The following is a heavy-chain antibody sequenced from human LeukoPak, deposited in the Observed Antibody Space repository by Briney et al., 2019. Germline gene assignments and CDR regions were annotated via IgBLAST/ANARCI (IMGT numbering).Heavy chain of an antibody. D-gene: IGHD6-13*01. Sequence: SETLSLNCTVSGGSISSGSYYWGWIRQPPGKGLEWIGSVYYSGSFIGSTYYNPSLKSRVTVSVDTSKNQGSLNLKSVTAADTAVYYCARPRITRAGDGYNWFDPWGQGTLVTVSS. V-gene: IGHV4-39*01. CDR1: GGSISSGSYY. CDR2: VYYSGSFIGST. J-gene: IGHJ5*02. CDR3: ARPRITRAGDGYNWFDP.